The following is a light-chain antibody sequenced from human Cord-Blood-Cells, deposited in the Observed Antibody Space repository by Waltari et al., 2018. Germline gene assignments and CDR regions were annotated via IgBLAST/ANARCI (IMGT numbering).Light chain of an antibody. Sequence: QSALTQPASVSGSPGQSITIPCTGTSSDVGSHNLVSWYQQHPGKAPKLMIYEGSKRPSGVSNRFSGSKSGNTASLTISGLQAEDEADYYCCSYAGSSTWVFGGGTKPTVL. V-gene: IGLV2-23*01. J-gene: IGLJ3*02. CDR2: EGS. CDR3: CSYAGSSTWV. CDR1: SSDVGSHNL.